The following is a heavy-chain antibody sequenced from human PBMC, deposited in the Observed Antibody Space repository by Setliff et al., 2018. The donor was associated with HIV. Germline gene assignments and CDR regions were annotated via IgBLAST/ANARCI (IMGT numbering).Heavy chain of an antibody. V-gene: IGHV4-31*03. CDR3: ARVTWIQLWLGWFDP. Sequence: PSETLSLTCTVSGDSISSGGYYWSWIRQHPGKGLEWIGYIRYSGSSYYSPSLRSRVTISVDTSKNQFSLKLGSVTAADTAVYFCARVTWIQLWLGWFDPWGQGTPVTVSS. D-gene: IGHD5-18*01. J-gene: IGHJ5*02. CDR1: GDSISSGGYY. CDR2: IRYSGSS.